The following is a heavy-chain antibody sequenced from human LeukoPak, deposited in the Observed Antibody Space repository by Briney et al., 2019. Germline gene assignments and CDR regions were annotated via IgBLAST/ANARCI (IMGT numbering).Heavy chain of an antibody. CDR2: IIPISGTT. CDR1: GGTFTSYA. J-gene: IGHJ5*02. D-gene: IGHD1-26*01. CDR3: ARKLRLGGNWFDP. V-gene: IGHV1-69*13. Sequence: SVKVSCKTSGGTFTSYAITWVRQAPGQGLEWMGKIIPISGTTNYAQKFQGRVTFTADESTGTAYMELSSLRSEDTALYYCARKLRLGGNWFDPWGQGTLVTVSS.